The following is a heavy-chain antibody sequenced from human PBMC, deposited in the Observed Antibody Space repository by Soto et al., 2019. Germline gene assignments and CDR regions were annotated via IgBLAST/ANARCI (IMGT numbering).Heavy chain of an antibody. CDR1: GGTFSSYA. Sequence: SVKVSCKASGGTFSSYAISWVRQAPGQGLEWMGGIIPIFGTANYAQKFQGRVTITADESTSTAYMELSSLRSEDTAVYYCARDIAVAGTSLFDYWGQGTLVTVSS. J-gene: IGHJ4*02. CDR2: IIPIFGTA. D-gene: IGHD6-19*01. V-gene: IGHV1-69*13. CDR3: ARDIAVAGTSLFDY.